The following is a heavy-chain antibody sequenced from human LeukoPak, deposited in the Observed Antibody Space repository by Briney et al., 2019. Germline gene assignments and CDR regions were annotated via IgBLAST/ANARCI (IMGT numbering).Heavy chain of an antibody. CDR3: SRDRGGGDIYFDY. J-gene: IGHJ4*02. D-gene: IGHD2-21*02. V-gene: IGHV3-48*03. Sequence: GGSLRLSCAASGFTFSSYGMNWVRQAPGKGPEWISYISRSGGTIYYAHSVKGGFTISRDNAKNSLYLQTSSLGAEDTAIYYCSRDRGGGDIYFDYWGQGTLVTVSS. CDR2: ISRSGGTI. CDR1: GFTFSSYG.